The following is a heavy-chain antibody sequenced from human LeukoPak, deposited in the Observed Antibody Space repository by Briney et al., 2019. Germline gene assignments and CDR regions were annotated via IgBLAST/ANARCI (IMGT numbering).Heavy chain of an antibody. CDR3: AKAYYYDSSGYYDAFDI. J-gene: IGHJ3*02. Sequence: GGSLRLFCAASGFTFSSYGMSWVRQAPGKGLEWVSAISGSGGSTYYADSVKGRFTISRDNSKNTLYLQMNSLRAEDTAVYYCAKAYYYDSSGYYDAFDIWGQGTMVTVSS. CDR2: ISGSGGST. D-gene: IGHD3-22*01. V-gene: IGHV3-23*01. CDR1: GFTFSSYG.